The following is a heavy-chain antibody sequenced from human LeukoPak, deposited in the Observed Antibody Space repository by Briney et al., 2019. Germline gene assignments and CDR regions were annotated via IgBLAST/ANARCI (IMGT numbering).Heavy chain of an antibody. Sequence: SQTLSLTCTVSGGSISSGGYYWSWIRQPPGKGLEWIGYIYHTGSTNYNPSLKSRVTISVDTSKNQFSLKLSSVTAADTAVYYCARSGRGEDYWGQGTLVTVSS. V-gene: IGHV4-61*08. J-gene: IGHJ4*02. CDR3: ARSGRGEDY. D-gene: IGHD3-16*01. CDR1: GGSISSGGYY. CDR2: IYHTGST.